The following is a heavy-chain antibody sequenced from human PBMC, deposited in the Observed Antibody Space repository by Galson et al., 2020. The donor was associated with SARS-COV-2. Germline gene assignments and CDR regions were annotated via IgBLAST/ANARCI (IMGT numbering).Heavy chain of an antibody. D-gene: IGHD2-15*01. CDR2: ISSSSSYI. CDR3: AREVVVAAPRDYYYYYGMDG. J-gene: IGHJ6*02. CDR1: GFTFSSYS. V-gene: IGHV3-21*01. Sequence: NSGGSLRLSCAASGFTFSSYSMNWVRQAPGKGLEWVSSISSSSSYIYYADSVKGQFTISRDNAKNALYLQMNSLRAEDTAVYYCAREVVVAAPRDYYYYYGMDGWGQGTTVTVSS.